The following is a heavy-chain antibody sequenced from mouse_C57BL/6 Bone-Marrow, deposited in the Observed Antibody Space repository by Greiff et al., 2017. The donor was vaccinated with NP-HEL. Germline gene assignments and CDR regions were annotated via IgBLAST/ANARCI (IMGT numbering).Heavy chain of an antibody. J-gene: IGHJ2*01. D-gene: IGHD2-3*01. CDR3: ARGHDGYSSDY. Sequence: QVQLQQPGAELVKPGASVKLSCKASGYTFTSYWMQWVKQRPGQGLEWIGEIDPSDSYTNYNQKFKGKATLTVDTSSSTAYMQLSSLTSEDSAVYYCARGHDGYSSDYWGQGTTLTVSS. CDR2: IDPSDSYT. V-gene: IGHV1-50*01. CDR1: GYTFTSYW.